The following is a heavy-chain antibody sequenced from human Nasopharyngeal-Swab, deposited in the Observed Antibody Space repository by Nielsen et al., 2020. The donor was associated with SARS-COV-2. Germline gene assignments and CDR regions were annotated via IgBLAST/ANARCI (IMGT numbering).Heavy chain of an antibody. V-gene: IGHV3-74*01. CDR3: ARGASTLSNWYFDL. J-gene: IGHJ2*01. CDR2: IKSDGSDI. D-gene: IGHD2-2*01. CDR1: GFTFSSYT. Sequence: GGSLRLSCAASGFTFSSYTMHWVRQAPGKGLVWVSRIKSDGSDINYADSVKGRFTISRENAKNTRYLQMHSLRAEDTAVYYCARGASTLSNWYFDLWGRGTLVRVSS.